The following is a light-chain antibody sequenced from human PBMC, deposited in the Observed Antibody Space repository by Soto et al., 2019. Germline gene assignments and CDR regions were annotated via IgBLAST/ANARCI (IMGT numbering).Light chain of an antibody. CDR1: SSDVGGYNF. V-gene: IGLV2-14*01. Sequence: QSVLTQPASVSGSPGQSITISCTGTSSDVGGYNFVSWYQQHPDKAPKLMIYDVTNRPSGISNRFSGSKSGNTASLTISGLQAEDEADYYCGSYTGGSTLYVFGTGTMVTVL. J-gene: IGLJ1*01. CDR3: GSYTGGSTLYV. CDR2: DVT.